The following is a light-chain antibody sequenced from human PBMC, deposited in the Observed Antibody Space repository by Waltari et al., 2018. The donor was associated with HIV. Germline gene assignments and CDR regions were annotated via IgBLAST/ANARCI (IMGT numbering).Light chain of an antibody. Sequence: QSALTQPASLSGSPGQSITISCTGTSSDVGNYNLVSWYHQHPGHAPQPIIYEVNKRPSGVSKRFSASKSCNTASLTIFGLQPEDGADYYCCSYSGGSTYWVFGGGTKLTVL. CDR2: EVN. V-gene: IGLV2-23*02. CDR3: CSYSGGSTYWV. CDR1: SSDVGNYNL. J-gene: IGLJ3*02.